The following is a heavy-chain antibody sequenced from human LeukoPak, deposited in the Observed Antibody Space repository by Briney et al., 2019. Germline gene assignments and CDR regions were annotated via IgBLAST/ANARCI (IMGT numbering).Heavy chain of an antibody. Sequence: GESLKISCKGSGYSFTSYWIGWVRQMPGKGLEWMGIIYPGDSDTRYSPSFQGQVTISADKSISTAYLQWSSLKASDTAMYYCAGGYCSGGSCYTNFDYWGQGTLVTVSS. V-gene: IGHV5-51*01. CDR3: AGGYCSGGSCYTNFDY. CDR1: GYSFTSYW. J-gene: IGHJ4*02. D-gene: IGHD2-15*01. CDR2: IYPGDSDT.